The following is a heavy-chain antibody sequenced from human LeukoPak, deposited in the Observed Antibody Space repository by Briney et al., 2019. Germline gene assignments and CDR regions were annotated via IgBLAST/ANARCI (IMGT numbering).Heavy chain of an antibody. CDR2: IYSGGST. Sequence: ETGGSLRLSCAASGFTVSRNYMNWVRQAPGKGLEWVSVIYSGGSTYYTDSVKGRFTISRDNSKNTLYLQMNSLRAEDTAAYYCARTGTLYYYYLMDVWGQGTTVTVSS. CDR3: ARTGTLYYYYLMDV. CDR1: GFTVSRNY. D-gene: IGHD3-9*01. J-gene: IGHJ6*02. V-gene: IGHV3-53*01.